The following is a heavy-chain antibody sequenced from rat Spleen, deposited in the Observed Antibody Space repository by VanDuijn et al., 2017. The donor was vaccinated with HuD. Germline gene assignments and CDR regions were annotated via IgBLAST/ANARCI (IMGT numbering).Heavy chain of an antibody. CDR2: ISISGGST. CDR3: TTGSVYYSSSRPH. J-gene: IGHJ2*01. V-gene: IGHV5-27*01. Sequence: EVQLVESGGGLVQPGRSMKLSCAASGFTFSNYDMAWVRQAPTKGLEWVASISISGGSTYYRDSVKGRFTISRDNAKSTLYLQMDSLRSEDTATYYCTTGSVYYSSSRPHWGQGVMVTVSS. D-gene: IGHD1-2*01. CDR1: GFTFSNYD.